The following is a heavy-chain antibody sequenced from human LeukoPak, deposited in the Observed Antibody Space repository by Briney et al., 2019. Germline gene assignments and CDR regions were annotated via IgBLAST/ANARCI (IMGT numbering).Heavy chain of an antibody. J-gene: IGHJ4*02. CDR2: IYYSGST. Sequence: PSETLSLTCTVSGGSISSSSYYWGWIRQPPGKGLEWIGSIYYSGSTYYNPSLKSRVTISVDTSKNQFSLKLSSVTAADTAVYYCARGGANYYDSSGFATYWGQGTLVTVSS. CDR3: ARGGANYYDSSGFATY. D-gene: IGHD3-22*01. CDR1: GGSISSSSYY. V-gene: IGHV4-39*07.